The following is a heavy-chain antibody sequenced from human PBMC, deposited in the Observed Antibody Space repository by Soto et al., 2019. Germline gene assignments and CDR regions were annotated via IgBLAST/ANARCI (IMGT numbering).Heavy chain of an antibody. CDR2: INPSGGST. Sequence: WASVKVSCKASGYTFTSYYMHWVRQAPGQGLEWMGIINPSGGSTSYAQKFQGRVTMTRDTSTSTVYMELSSLRSEDTAVYYCARVTNRYYYGPTDAFDIWGQGTMVTVS. CDR3: ARVTNRYYYGPTDAFDI. CDR1: GYTFTSYY. V-gene: IGHV1-46*01. D-gene: IGHD3-10*01. J-gene: IGHJ3*02.